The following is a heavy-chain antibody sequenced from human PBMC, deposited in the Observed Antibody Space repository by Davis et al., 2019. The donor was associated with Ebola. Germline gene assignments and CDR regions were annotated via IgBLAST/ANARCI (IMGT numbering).Heavy chain of an antibody. CDR3: AREEVIVVVPAASYYYYYYGMDV. CDR1: GYTFTSYY. Sequence: ASVKVSCKASGYTFTSYYMHWVRQAPGQGLEWMGIINPSGGSTSYAQKFQGRVTMTRDTSTSTVYMGLSSLRSEDTAVYYCAREEVIVVVPAASYYYYYYGMDVWGQGTTVTVSS. D-gene: IGHD2-2*01. CDR2: INPSGGST. V-gene: IGHV1-46*01. J-gene: IGHJ6*02.